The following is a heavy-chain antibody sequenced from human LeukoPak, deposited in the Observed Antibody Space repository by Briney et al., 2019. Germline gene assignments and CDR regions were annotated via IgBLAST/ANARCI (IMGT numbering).Heavy chain of an antibody. V-gene: IGHV1-2*02. J-gene: IGHJ4*02. D-gene: IGHD3-16*02. Sequence: ASVKVSCKASGYTFTGYYMHWVRQAPGQGLEWMGWINPNSGGTNYAQKFQGRVTMTRDTSISTAYIELSRLRSEDTAVYYCARDSKWDYDYVWGSYRYTYFDYWGQGTLVTVSS. CDR1: GYTFTGYY. CDR2: INPNSGGT. CDR3: ARDSKWDYDYVWGSYRYTYFDY.